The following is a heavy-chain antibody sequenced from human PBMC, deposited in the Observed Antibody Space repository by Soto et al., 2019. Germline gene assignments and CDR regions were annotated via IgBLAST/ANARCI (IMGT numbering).Heavy chain of an antibody. J-gene: IGHJ3*02. CDR1: GFTFSSYS. CDR3: ARKGEYSSSSDAFDI. D-gene: IGHD6-6*01. CDR2: ISSSSSTI. Sequence: GGSLRLSCAASGFTFSSYSMNWVRQAPGKGLEWVSYISSSSSTIYYADSVKGRFTISRDNAKNSLYLQMNSLRAEDTAVYYCARKGEYSSSSDAFDIWGQGTMVTVSS. V-gene: IGHV3-48*04.